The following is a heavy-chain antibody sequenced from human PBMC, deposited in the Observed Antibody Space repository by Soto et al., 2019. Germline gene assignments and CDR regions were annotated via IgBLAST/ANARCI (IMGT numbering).Heavy chain of an antibody. CDR1: GFTFSTYW. D-gene: IGHD6-19*01. CDR2: IDAAGSLT. CDR3: ARAQTMAGPTTFDY. J-gene: IGHJ4*02. V-gene: IGHV3-74*01. Sequence: EVQLVESGGGLVQPGGSLRLSCAASGFTFSTYWMHWVRQTPGKGLVWVSRIDAAGSLTTYADAVKGRFTISRDNAKNRLYLQMNSVRAEDTAVYYCARAQTMAGPTTFDYCGQGILVTVSS.